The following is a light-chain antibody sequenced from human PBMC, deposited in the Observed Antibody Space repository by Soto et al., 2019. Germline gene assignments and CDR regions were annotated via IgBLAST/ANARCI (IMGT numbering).Light chain of an antibody. Sequence: EIELTQSPGTLSLSPGERATLSCRASQSVSSSFLAWYQQKPGQAPRLLIYGASRRATGIPDRFSGSGSGTDFTLTISRLEPEDFAVYYCQQYGRSPWTFGQGTKVEIK. J-gene: IGKJ1*01. CDR2: GAS. CDR1: QSVSSSF. CDR3: QQYGRSPWT. V-gene: IGKV3-20*01.